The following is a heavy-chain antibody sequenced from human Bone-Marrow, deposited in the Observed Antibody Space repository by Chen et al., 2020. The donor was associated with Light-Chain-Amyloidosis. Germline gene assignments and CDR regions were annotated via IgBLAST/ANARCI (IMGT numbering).Heavy chain of an antibody. CDR1: GYTFPNYW. Sequence: EVQLEQSGPEVKKPGESLKISCKGPGYTFPNYWIGWVRQMPGKGLEWMGVIYPDDSDASYSPSFEVQVTISADKSITTAYLQWRGLKASDTAMYYCARRRDGYNFDYWGQGTLVTVSS. D-gene: IGHD5-12*01. V-gene: IGHV5-51*01. CDR2: IYPDDSDA. CDR3: ARRRDGYNFDY. J-gene: IGHJ4*02.